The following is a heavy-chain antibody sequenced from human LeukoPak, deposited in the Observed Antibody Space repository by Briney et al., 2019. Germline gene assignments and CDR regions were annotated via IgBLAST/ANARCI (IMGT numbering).Heavy chain of an antibody. CDR3: ARAHDEEYQLPNWFDP. CDR2: INAGNGNT. D-gene: IGHD2-2*01. J-gene: IGHJ5*02. V-gene: IGHV1-3*01. CDR1: GYTFTSYA. Sequence: ASVKVSCKASGYTFTSYAMHWVRQAPGQRLEWMGWINAGNGNTKYSQKFQGRVTITRDTSASTAYMELSSLRSEDTAVYYCARAHDEEYQLPNWFDPWGQGTLVTVSS.